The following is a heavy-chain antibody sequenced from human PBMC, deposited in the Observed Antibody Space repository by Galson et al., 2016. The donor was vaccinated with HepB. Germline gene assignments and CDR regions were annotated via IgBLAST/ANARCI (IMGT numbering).Heavy chain of an antibody. CDR1: GFTSSTYG. J-gene: IGHJ4*02. Sequence: SLRLSCAASGFTSSTYGMHWVRQAPGKGLEWVAVIWYDGNSTYYADSVKGRFTISKDNSKNTLYLQMNSLRAEDTAVYYCASKVGPGFGGWGQGTLVTVSS. CDR2: IWYDGNST. D-gene: IGHD1-1*01. CDR3: ASKVGPGFGG. V-gene: IGHV3-33*01.